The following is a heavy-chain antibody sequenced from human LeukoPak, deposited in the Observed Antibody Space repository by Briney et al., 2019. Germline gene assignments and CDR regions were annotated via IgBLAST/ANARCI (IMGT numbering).Heavy chain of an antibody. CDR2: VGTNGDNT. Sequence: PGGSLRLSCSASGFTFSSYAMFWVRQAPGKGLEYVSAVGTNGDNTYYADSVKGRFAISRDNSKNTLYLQMSSLRPEDTAVYYCVKDRTMDYWGQGTLDTVSA. V-gene: IGHV3-64D*06. J-gene: IGHJ4*02. D-gene: IGHD4/OR15-4a*01. CDR3: VKDRTMDY. CDR1: GFTFSSYA.